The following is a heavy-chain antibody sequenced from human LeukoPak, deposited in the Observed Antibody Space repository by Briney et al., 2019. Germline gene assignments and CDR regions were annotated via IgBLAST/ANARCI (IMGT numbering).Heavy chain of an antibody. J-gene: IGHJ4*02. Sequence: PGGSLRLSCVAPGFTFSIYAMSSVRQAPGKGLERVSEIYGSGRRTYYADFLKGRFTISRDNSKNTVYLETNSRRAEHTSVYYCVKEGTSAYFDSWGQEILVTVSS. CDR2: IYGSGRRT. D-gene: IGHD2-2*01. V-gene: IGHV3-23*01. CDR3: VKEGTSAYFDS. CDR1: GFTFSIYA.